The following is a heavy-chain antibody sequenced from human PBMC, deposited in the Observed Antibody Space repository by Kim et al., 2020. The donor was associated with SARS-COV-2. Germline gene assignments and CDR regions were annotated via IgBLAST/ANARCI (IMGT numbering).Heavy chain of an antibody. D-gene: IGHD6-25*01. J-gene: IGHJ1*01. V-gene: IGHV4-4*07. CDR3: AGSASAPTLFPLVSCENSPSDTSSVAVGCLAQYF. Sequence: SETLSLTCTVSGGSISSYYWSWIRQPAGKGLEWIGRIYTSGSTNYNPSLKIRVTMSVDTSKNQFSLKLSSVTAADTAVYYCAGSASAPTLFPLVSCENSPSDTSSVAVGCLAQYF. CDR1: GGSISSYY. CDR2: IYTSGST.